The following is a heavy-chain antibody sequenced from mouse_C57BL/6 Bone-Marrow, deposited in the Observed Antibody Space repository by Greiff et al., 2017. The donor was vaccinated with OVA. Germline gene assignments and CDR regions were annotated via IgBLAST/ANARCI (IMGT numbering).Heavy chain of an antibody. V-gene: IGHV1-55*01. CDR2: IYPGSGST. D-gene: IGHD4-1*01. Sequence: QVQLKESGAELVKPGASVKMSCKASGYTFTSYWITWVKQRPGQGLEWIGDIYPGSGSTNYNEKFKSKATLTVDTSSSTAYMQLSSLTSEDSAVYYCERGTGYAMDYWGQGTSVTVSS. CDR1: GYTFTSYW. J-gene: IGHJ4*01. CDR3: ERGTGYAMDY.